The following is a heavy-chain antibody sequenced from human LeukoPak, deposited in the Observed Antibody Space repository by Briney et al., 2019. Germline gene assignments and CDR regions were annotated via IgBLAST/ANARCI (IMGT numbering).Heavy chain of an antibody. V-gene: IGHV3-30*04. Sequence: GGSLRLSCAASGFTFSSYAMHWVRQAPGKGREWVAVISYYGSNKYYADSVKGRFTISRDNSKNTLYLQMNSLRAEDTAVYYCARGRMATIDYYYGMDVWGQGTTVTVSS. D-gene: IGHD5-24*01. CDR2: ISYYGSNK. CDR1: GFTFSSYA. CDR3: ARGRMATIDYYYGMDV. J-gene: IGHJ6*02.